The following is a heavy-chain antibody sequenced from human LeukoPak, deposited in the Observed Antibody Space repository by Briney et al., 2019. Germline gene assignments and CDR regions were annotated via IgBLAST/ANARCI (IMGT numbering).Heavy chain of an antibody. D-gene: IGHD2-21*01. V-gene: IGHV3-30*18. Sequence: GGSLRLSCAASGFTFSSDGMHWVRRAPGKGLEWVAIISYDGSYKYYADSVKGRFTAFRDNYKNTLYLQMNSLRAEDTAVYYCVKDRQSHYSFDYWGQGTLVTVSS. CDR2: ISYDGSYK. J-gene: IGHJ4*02. CDR1: GFTFSSDG. CDR3: VKDRQSHYSFDY.